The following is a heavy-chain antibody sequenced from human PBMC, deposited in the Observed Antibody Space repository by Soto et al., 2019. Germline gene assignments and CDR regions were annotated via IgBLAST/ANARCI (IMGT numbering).Heavy chain of an antibody. D-gene: IGHD3-22*01. Sequence: GGSLRLSCAASGFTFSSYGMHWVRQAPGKGLEWVAVIWYYGSKKYYSDSLKGRFTISRDNSKNTLYLQMNSLRAEDTAVYYCARDLDDSSGYPDYWGQGTLVTVSS. CDR1: GFTFSSYG. CDR3: ARDLDDSSGYPDY. J-gene: IGHJ4*02. CDR2: IWYYGSKK. V-gene: IGHV3-33*01.